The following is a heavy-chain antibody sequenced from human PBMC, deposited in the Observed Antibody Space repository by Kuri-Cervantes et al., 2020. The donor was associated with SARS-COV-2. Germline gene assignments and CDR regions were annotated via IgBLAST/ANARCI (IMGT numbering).Heavy chain of an antibody. CDR3: ARDRPATGMDV. J-gene: IGHJ6*02. CDR1: GFTFSSYA. V-gene: IGHV3-30*01. Sequence: GGSLRLSCAASGFTFSSYAMHWVRQAPGKGLEWVAVISYDGSNKYYADSVKGRFTISRDNSKNTLYLKMNSLRAEDTAVYYCARDRPATGMDVWGQGTTVTVSS. D-gene: IGHD6-25*01. CDR2: ISYDGSNK.